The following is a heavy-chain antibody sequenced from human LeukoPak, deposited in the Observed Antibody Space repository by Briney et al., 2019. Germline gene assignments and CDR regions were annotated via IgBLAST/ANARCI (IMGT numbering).Heavy chain of an antibody. V-gene: IGHV4-39*01. CDR2: IYYSGST. CDR1: GGSISSGDYY. J-gene: IGHJ4*02. Sequence: SETLSLTCTVSGGSISSGDYYWSWIRQPPGKGLEWIGSIYYSGSTYYNPSLKSRVTISVDTSKNQFSLKLSSVTAADTAVYYCASAYDSSGYQTEPFDYWGQGTLVTVSS. D-gene: IGHD3-22*01. CDR3: ASAYDSSGYQTEPFDY.